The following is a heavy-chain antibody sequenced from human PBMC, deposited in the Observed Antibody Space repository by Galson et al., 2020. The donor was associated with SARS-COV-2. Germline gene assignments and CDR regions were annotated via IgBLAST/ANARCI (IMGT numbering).Heavy chain of an antibody. D-gene: IGHD6-19*01. CDR2: IYYSGST. J-gene: IGHJ3*02. CDR1: GGSISSGGYY. Sequence: SQTLSLTCTVSGGSISSGGYYWSWIRQHPGKGLEWIGYIYYSGSTYYNPSLKSRVTISVDTSKNQFSLKLSSVTAADTAVYYCARGVFRGLVAGTRAFDIWGQGTMVTVSS. V-gene: IGHV4-31*03. CDR3: ARGVFRGLVAGTRAFDI.